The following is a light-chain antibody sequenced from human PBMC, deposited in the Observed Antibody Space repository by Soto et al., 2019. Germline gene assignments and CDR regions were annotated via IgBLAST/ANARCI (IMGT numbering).Light chain of an antibody. CDR3: QQYGSSPLFT. CDR1: QSVSSSY. Sequence: EIVLTQSPGTLSLSPGERATLSCRASQSVSSSYLAWYQQQPGQAPRLLIYGASSRATGIPDRFSGSGSGTDFTLTISRREPEDFAVYYCQQYGSSPLFTFGPGTKVDIK. CDR2: GAS. J-gene: IGKJ3*01. V-gene: IGKV3-20*01.